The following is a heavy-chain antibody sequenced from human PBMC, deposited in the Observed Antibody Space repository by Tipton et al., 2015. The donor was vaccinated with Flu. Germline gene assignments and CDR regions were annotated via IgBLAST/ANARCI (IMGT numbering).Heavy chain of an antibody. Sequence: TLSLTCTVSGGSISSYYWSWIRQPPGKGLEWIGYIYYSGSTNYNPSLKSRVTISVDTSKNRFSLKLSSVTAADTAVYYCARADSSSSQIVHWGRGTLVTVSS. CDR1: GGSISSYY. J-gene: IGHJ4*02. CDR3: ARADSSSSQIVH. V-gene: IGHV4-59*01. CDR2: IYYSGST. D-gene: IGHD6-6*01.